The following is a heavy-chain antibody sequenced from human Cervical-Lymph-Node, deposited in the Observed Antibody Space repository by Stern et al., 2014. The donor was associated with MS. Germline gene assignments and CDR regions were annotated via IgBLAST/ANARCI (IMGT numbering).Heavy chain of an antibody. CDR2: ISGSGGST. Sequence: EVQLEESGGGLVQPGGSLRLSCAASGFTFSSYAMSWVRQAPGKGLEWVSAISGSGGSTYYADSVKGRFTISRDNSKNTLYLQMNSLRAEDTDVYYCAKDGSSGLYYFDYWGQGTLVTVSS. CDR3: AKDGSSGLYYFDY. V-gene: IGHV3-23*04. CDR1: GFTFSSYA. J-gene: IGHJ4*02. D-gene: IGHD6-19*01.